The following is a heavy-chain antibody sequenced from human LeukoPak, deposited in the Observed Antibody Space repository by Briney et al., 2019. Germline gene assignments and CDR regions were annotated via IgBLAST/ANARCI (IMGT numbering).Heavy chain of an antibody. V-gene: IGHV3-15*01. CDR3: ASDRGAMATAPLDY. J-gene: IGHJ4*02. CDR1: GFTFSNAW. CDR2: IKSKTDGGTT. D-gene: IGHD5-24*01. Sequence: GGSLRLSCAASGFTFSNAWMSWVRQAPGKGLEWVGRIKSKTDGGTTDYAAPVKGRFTISRDDSKNTLYLQMNSLKTEDTAVYYCASDRGAMATAPLDYWGQGTLVTVSS.